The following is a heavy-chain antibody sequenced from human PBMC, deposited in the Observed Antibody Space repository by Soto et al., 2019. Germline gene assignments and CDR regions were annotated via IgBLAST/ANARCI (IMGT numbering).Heavy chain of an antibody. J-gene: IGHJ5*02. D-gene: IGHD3-3*01. CDR1: GGSISSGGYY. Sequence: QVQLQESGPGLVKPSQTLSLTCTVSGGSISSGGYYWSWIRQHPGKGLEWIGYIYYSGSTYYNPSLKSRVTISVDTPKNQFSLQLSSVTAADTAVYYCALRPLASRPLIRSGGWFDPWGQGTLVTVSS. CDR3: ALRPLASRPLIRSGGWFDP. V-gene: IGHV4-31*03. CDR2: IYYSGST.